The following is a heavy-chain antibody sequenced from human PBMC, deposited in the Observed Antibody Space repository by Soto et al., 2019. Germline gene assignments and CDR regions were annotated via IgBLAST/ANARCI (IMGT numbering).Heavy chain of an antibody. CDR3: ARDVGGYDLFDP. J-gene: IGHJ5*02. Sequence: QVQLVQSGAEEKKPGASVKVSCKASGYTFTSYAMHWVRQAPGQRLEWMGWINAGNGNTKYSRKFHCRVTITRDTSASTAYMELSSLRSEDTAVYYCARDVGGYDLFDPWGQGTLVTVSS. CDR2: INAGNGNT. CDR1: GYTFTSYA. D-gene: IGHD5-12*01. V-gene: IGHV1-3*05.